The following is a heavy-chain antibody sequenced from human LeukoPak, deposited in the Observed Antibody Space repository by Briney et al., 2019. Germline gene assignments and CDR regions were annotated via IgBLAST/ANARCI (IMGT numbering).Heavy chain of an antibody. CDR1: GYTFTNYG. V-gene: IGHV1-18*01. D-gene: IGHD3-22*01. J-gene: IGHJ4*02. Sequence: ASVKVSCKTSGYTFTNYGIFWVRQAPGQGLEWMGWISADNGDTNYAQKFQGRVTMTRDTSTTTAYMDLRSLRSEDTAVYYCARAYYDSSGYGYFDYWGQGTLVTVSS. CDR3: ARAYYDSSGYGYFDY. CDR2: ISADNGDT.